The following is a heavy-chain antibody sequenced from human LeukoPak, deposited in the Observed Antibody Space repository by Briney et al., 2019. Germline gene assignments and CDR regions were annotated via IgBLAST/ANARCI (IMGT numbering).Heavy chain of an antibody. CDR2: VTGSGSST. D-gene: IGHD5-12*01. CDR3: AQLSGATI. V-gene: IGHV3-23*01. J-gene: IGHJ4*02. Sequence: GGSLRLSCAASGFTFSSYAMSWVRQAPGKGLEWVSTVTGSGSSTYYADSVKGRFTISRDNSKNALFLQMSSLRAEDTAVYFCAQLSGATIWGQGTLVTVSS. CDR1: GFTFSSYA.